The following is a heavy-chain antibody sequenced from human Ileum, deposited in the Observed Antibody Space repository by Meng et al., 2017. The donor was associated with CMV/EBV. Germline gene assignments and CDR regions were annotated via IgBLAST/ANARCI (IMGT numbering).Heavy chain of an antibody. D-gene: IGHD1-1*01. Sequence: LSCAAYEFTFSSYWMHWVRQAPGKGLMWVSRITSDGSGTTYADSVKGRFTISRDNAKNTLYLQMNSLRAEDTALYYCARGNAHAFDYWGQGTLVTVSS. CDR2: ITSDGSGT. V-gene: IGHV3-74*01. J-gene: IGHJ4*02. CDR3: ARGNAHAFDY. CDR1: EFTFSSYW.